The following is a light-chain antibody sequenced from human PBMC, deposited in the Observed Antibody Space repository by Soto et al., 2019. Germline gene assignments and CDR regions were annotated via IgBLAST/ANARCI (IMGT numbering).Light chain of an antibody. CDR1: QSVSSN. V-gene: IGKV3-15*01. J-gene: IGKJ5*01. CDR2: GAS. Sequence: EIVMTQSPATLSVSPGERATLSCGASQSVSSNLAWYQQKPGQAPRLLIYGASTRATGIPTRFSGRGSGTEFTLTISRLQSDDFALYYCQQYGSSITFGQGTRLEIK. CDR3: QQYGSSIT.